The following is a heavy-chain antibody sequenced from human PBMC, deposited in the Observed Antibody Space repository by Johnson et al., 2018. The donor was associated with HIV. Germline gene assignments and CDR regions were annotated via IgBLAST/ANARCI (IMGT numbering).Heavy chain of an antibody. CDR1: GFTFSSYD. V-gene: IGHV3-13*01. Sequence: VQLVESGGGVVQPGRSLRLSCAASGFTFSSYDMHWVRQATGKGLEWVSTICTAGDTYYPGSVKGRFTVSREDAKNSLYLQMNSLRAGDTALYYCARAVCRGGRCYSHDAFDIWGQGTMVTVSS. CDR2: ICTAGDT. J-gene: IGHJ3*02. D-gene: IGHD2-15*01. CDR3: ARAVCRGGRCYSHDAFDI.